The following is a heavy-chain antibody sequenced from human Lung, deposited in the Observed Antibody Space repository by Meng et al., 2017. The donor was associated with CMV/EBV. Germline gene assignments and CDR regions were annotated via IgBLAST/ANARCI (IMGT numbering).Heavy chain of an antibody. CDR3: ARGYHLLYYFDY. CDR1: GDSTSSDSYS. D-gene: IGHD2-2*02. Sequence: LQDSGPGLVKPSQTLPLPCPVSGDSTSSDSYSWTWIRQPAGKGLEWIGRIYSSGRTNYDPSLRSRVSISVDTSKNQFSLKLKSVTAADAAIYYCARGYHLLYYFDYWGQGTLVTVSS. CDR2: IYSSGRT. J-gene: IGHJ4*02. V-gene: IGHV4-61*02.